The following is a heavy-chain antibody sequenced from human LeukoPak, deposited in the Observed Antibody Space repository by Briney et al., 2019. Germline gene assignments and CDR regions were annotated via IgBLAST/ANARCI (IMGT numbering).Heavy chain of an antibody. CDR1: GFTIGNRA. Sequence: GGSLRLSCAASGFTIGNRAMGWFRQASGKGPEWVSLNIGSGGTTYYAGSVKGRFTVFRDTSRNTLHLQMNNLRAEDTALYYCARRGYNYGQFDLWGPGTLVTVSS. D-gene: IGHD5-18*01. J-gene: IGHJ4*02. CDR3: ARRGYNYGQFDL. CDR2: NIGSGGTT. V-gene: IGHV3-23*01.